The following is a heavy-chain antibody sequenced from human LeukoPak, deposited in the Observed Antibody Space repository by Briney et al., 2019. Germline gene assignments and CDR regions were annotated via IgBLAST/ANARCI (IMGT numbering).Heavy chain of an antibody. CDR1: GGSISSSSYY. D-gene: IGHD3-9*01. Sequence: SETLSLTCTVSGGSISSSSYYWGWSRQPPGKGLEWIGSIYYSGSTYYNPSLKSRVTISVDTSKNQFSLKLSSVTAADTAVYYCARVNYDILTGPLYYYYYYMDVWGKGTTVTVSS. CDR2: IYYSGST. CDR3: ARVNYDILTGPLYYYYYYMDV. J-gene: IGHJ6*03. V-gene: IGHV4-39*07.